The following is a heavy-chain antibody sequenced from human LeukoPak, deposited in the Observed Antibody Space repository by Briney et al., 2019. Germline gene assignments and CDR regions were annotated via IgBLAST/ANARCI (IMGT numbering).Heavy chain of an antibody. J-gene: IGHJ4*02. Sequence: PSETLSLTCAVYGGSFSGYYWSWIRQPPGKGREWIGEINHSGSTNYNPSLKSRVTISVDTSKNQFSLKLSSVTAADTAVYYCARHGVDTAMVGVYWGQGTLVTVSS. CDR1: GGSFSGYY. D-gene: IGHD5-18*01. CDR3: ARHGVDTAMVGVY. V-gene: IGHV4-34*01. CDR2: INHSGST.